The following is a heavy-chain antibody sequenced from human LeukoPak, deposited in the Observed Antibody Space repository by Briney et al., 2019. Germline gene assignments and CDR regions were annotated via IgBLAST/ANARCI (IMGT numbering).Heavy chain of an antibody. D-gene: IGHD6-19*01. CDR1: GFTFSSYW. J-gene: IGHJ3*02. Sequence: GGSLRLSCATSGFTFSSYWINWVRQAPGKGLEWVANINQDGSEKYYVDSVKGRFTISRDNAKNSLFLQMNSLRAEDTAVYYCARGGSGWNRHDAFHIWGQGTMVTVSS. V-gene: IGHV3-7*01. CDR2: INQDGSEK. CDR3: ARGGSGWNRHDAFHI.